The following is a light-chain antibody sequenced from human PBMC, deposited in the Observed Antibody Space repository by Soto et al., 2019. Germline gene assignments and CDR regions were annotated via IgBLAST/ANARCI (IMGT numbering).Light chain of an antibody. CDR1: QDISTY. CDR2: DAS. Sequence: DIQMTQSPSSLSASVGDRVTITCQASQDISTYLNWYQQKLGKAPKLLIYDASNLETGVQSRFSGSGSGTDFTFTISSLPPEDIATYYCQQYSHLITFGQGTRLDI. V-gene: IGKV1-33*01. J-gene: IGKJ5*01. CDR3: QQYSHLIT.